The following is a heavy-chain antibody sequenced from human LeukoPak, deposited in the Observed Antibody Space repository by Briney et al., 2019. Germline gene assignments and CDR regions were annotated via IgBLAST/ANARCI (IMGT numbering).Heavy chain of an antibody. CDR2: ISTYNGNT. CDR1: GYIFTQYG. V-gene: IGHV1-18*01. Sequence: GASVKVSCKASGYIFTQYGISWVRQAPGQGLEWMASISTYNGNTNYAQNFQGRVTVTTDTSTSTAYMELRSLRSDDTAVYYCARRPGYNYYYMEVWGQGTTVTVSS. D-gene: IGHD2-8*02. CDR3: ARRPGYNYYYMEV. J-gene: IGHJ6*03.